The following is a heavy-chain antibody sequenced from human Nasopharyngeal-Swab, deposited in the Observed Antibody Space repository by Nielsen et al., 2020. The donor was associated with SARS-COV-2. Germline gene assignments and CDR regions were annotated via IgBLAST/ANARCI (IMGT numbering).Heavy chain of an antibody. CDR1: GFPLGNYW. V-gene: IGHV3-7*01. Sequence: GSLKISCAASGFPLGNYWMSWVRQAPGKGLEWVANINQDGSEKYYLDSVEGRFTISRDNPKNSLYLQMNSLRAEDTAVFYCVRLSIATAGVDYWGQGTLVTVSS. CDR3: VRLSIATAGVDY. CDR2: INQDGSEK. J-gene: IGHJ4*02. D-gene: IGHD6-13*01.